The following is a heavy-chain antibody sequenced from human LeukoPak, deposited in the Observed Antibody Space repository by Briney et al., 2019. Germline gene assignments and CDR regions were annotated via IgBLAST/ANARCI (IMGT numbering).Heavy chain of an antibody. D-gene: IGHD3-22*01. V-gene: IGHV4-39*07. J-gene: IGHJ4*02. CDR2: IYYGGSS. CDR1: GGSISSSSYY. CDR3: ARAVREKYYYDSSGYFDY. Sequence: SETLSLTCTVSGGSISSSSYYCGWIRQPPGKGLEWSGSIYYGGSSYYNPSLKSRVTISVDTSKNQFSLKLSSVTAADTAVYYCARAVREKYYYDSSGYFDYWGQGTLVPVSS.